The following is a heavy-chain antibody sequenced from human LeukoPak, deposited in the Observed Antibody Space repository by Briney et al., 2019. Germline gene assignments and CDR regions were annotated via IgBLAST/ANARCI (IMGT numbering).Heavy chain of an antibody. CDR2: ISAYNGNT. J-gene: IGHJ4*02. D-gene: IGHD3-22*01. V-gene: IGHV1-18*01. Sequence: ASVKVSCKAPGYTFTSYGISWVRQAPGQGLEWMGWISAYNGNTNYAQKLQGRVTMTTDTSTSTAYMELRSLRSDDTAVYYCARVRSYYDSSAYDYWGQGTLATVSS. CDR3: ARVRSYYDSSAYDY. CDR1: GYTFTSYG.